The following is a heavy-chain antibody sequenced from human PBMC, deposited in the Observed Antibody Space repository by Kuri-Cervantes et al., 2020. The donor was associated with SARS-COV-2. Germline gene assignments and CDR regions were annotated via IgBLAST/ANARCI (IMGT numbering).Heavy chain of an antibody. CDR1: GGTFSSYA. J-gene: IGHJ6*03. V-gene: IGHV1-69*13. CDR2: LLPLFGTA. D-gene: IGHD2-15*01. Sequence: SVPVSCKASGGTFSSYAISWVRQAPGQGLEWMGGLLPLFGTANYAQKFQGRVTITADESTSTAHMELSSLRSEDTAVYYCALFVGSVAMSGHYYYYMDVWGKGTTVTVSS. CDR3: ALFVGSVAMSGHYYYYMDV.